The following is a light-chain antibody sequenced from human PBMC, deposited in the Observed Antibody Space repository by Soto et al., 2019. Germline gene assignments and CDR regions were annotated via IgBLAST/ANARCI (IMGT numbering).Light chain of an antibody. V-gene: IGLV2-14*01. CDR3: CSYTIRSALVV. J-gene: IGLJ2*01. CDR2: EVS. Sequence: QSVLRQPASVSGSPGQSITISCTGTNSDVGGYNYVSWYQCHPGKAPKLILYEVSNRPSGVSNRFSGSKSDNTASLTISGLQSEDEAEYYCCSYTIRSALVVFGGGTQLTVL. CDR1: NSDVGGYNY.